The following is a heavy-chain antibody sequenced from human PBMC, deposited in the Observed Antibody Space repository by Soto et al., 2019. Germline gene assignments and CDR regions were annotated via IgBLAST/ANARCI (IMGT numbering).Heavy chain of an antibody. D-gene: IGHD3-3*01. J-gene: IGHJ4*02. CDR1: GYTFTSYD. V-gene: IGHV1-8*01. Sequence: ASVKVSCKASGYTFTSYDINWVRQATGQGLEWMGWMNPNSGNTGYAQKFQGRVTMPRNTSISTAYMELSSLRSEDTAVYYCARGGYDFWSCYSTAWYYDYWGQGTLVTVSS. CDR2: MNPNSGNT. CDR3: ARGGYDFWSCYSTAWYYDY.